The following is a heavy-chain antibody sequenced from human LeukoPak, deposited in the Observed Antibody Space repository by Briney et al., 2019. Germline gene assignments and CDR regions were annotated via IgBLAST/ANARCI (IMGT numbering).Heavy chain of an antibody. CDR3: ARGLAAAGTSAAFDI. CDR2: IIPILGIA. Sequence: GSSVKVSCKASGGTFSSYAISWVRQAPGQGLEWMGRIIPILGIANHAQKFQGRVTITADKSTSTAYMELSSLRSEDTAVYYCARGLAAAGTSAAFDIWGQGTMVTVSS. V-gene: IGHV1-69*04. CDR1: GGTFSSYA. D-gene: IGHD6-13*01. J-gene: IGHJ3*02.